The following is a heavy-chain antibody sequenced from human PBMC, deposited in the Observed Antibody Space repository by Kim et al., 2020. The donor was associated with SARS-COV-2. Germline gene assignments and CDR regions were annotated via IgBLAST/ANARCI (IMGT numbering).Heavy chain of an antibody. Sequence: IKRRVTISVDTSKNEFSLKLSSVTAADTAVYYCARTRITMIVVVTHFDYWGQGTLVTVSS. D-gene: IGHD3-22*01. V-gene: IGHV4-31*02. CDR3: ARTRITMIVVVTHFDY. J-gene: IGHJ4*02.